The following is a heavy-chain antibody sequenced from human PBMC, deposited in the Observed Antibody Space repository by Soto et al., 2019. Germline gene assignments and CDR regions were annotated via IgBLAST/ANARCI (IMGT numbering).Heavy chain of an antibody. CDR1: GNSVSSNSAA. D-gene: IGHD2-21*01. V-gene: IGHV6-1*01. Sequence: SQTLSLTCVISGNSVSSNSAAWIWIRQSPSRGLEWLGRTYYRSKWYNDYAVSVKSRITINPDTSKNQFSLDLDSVIPEDTAVYYCAGVASFRGTDVQGQATPVTVSS. J-gene: IGHJ6*02. CDR3: AGVASFRGTDV. CDR2: TYYRSKWYN.